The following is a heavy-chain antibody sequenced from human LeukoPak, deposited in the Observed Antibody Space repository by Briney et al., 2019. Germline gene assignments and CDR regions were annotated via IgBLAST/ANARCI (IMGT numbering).Heavy chain of an antibody. D-gene: IGHD5-18*01. Sequence: SVKVSCKAFGGTFSSYAISWVRQAPGQGLEWMGGIIPIFGTANYAQKFQGRVTITADESTSTAYMELSSLRSEDTAVYYCARDSVDTAMAMAYYYGMDVWGQGTTVTVSS. CDR1: GGTFSSYA. J-gene: IGHJ6*02. CDR2: IIPIFGTA. V-gene: IGHV1-69*13. CDR3: ARDSVDTAMAMAYYYGMDV.